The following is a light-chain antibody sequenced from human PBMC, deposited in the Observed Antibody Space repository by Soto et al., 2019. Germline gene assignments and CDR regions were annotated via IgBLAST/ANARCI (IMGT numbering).Light chain of an antibody. J-gene: IGKJ1*01. V-gene: IGKV1-5*03. CDR2: EAS. Sequence: DIQSTKSPSTLTASVGDRVTMTCRASQSISAWVAWYQQKPGKAPKLLMYEASTLQSGVPSRFSGSGSGTEFTLTISSLQPDDFATYYCQHYNSYSEAFGQGTKVDIK. CDR1: QSISAW. CDR3: QHYNSYSEA.